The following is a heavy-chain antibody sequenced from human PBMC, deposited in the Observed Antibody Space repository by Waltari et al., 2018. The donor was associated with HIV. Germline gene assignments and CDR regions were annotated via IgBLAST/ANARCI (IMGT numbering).Heavy chain of an antibody. CDR3: VRGFREGHESSWFLMWFES. CDR2: INFNGYSP. D-gene: IGHD6-13*01. Sequence: VQLVESGGQVIRPGGSLRLSGAASGFTFDDYGLNWSRKVPGKGLEWVCGINFNGYSPGCSDSVVGRFTISRDNARKALHLQMHSLRVDDTAIYYCVRGFREGHESSWFLMWFESWGPGTPVIVST. V-gene: IGHV3-20*04. CDR1: GFTFDDYG. J-gene: IGHJ5*01.